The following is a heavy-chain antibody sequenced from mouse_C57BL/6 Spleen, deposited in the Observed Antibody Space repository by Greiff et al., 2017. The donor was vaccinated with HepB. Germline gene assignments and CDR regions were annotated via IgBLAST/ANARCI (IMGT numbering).Heavy chain of an antibody. J-gene: IGHJ3*01. CDR3: ARSYYGNSFAY. Sequence: VKLQESGAELVRPGTSVKVSCKASGYAFTNYLIEWVKQRPGQGLEWIGVINPGSGGTNYNEKFKGKATLTADKSSSTAYMQLSSLTSEDSAVYFCARSYYGNSFAYWGQGTLVTVSA. V-gene: IGHV1-54*01. D-gene: IGHD2-1*01. CDR1: GYAFTNYL. CDR2: INPGSGGT.